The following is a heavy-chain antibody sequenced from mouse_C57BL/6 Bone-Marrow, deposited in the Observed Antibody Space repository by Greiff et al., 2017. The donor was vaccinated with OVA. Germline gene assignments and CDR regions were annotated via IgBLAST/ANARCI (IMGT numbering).Heavy chain of an antibody. D-gene: IGHD1-1*01. J-gene: IGHJ1*03. CDR2: INPNNGGT. CDR3: ASLYYYGSSLYWYFDV. CDR1: GYTFTDYY. V-gene: IGHV1-26*01. Sequence: EVQLQQSGPELVKPGASVKISCKASGYTFTDYYMNWVKQSHGKSLEWIGDINPNNGGTSYNQKFKGKATLTVDKSSSTAYMELRSLTSEDSAVYYCASLYYYGSSLYWYFDVWGTGNTVTVSS.